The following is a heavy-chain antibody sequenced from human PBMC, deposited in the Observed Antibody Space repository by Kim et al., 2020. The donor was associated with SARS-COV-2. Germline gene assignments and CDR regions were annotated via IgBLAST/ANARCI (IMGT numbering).Heavy chain of an antibody. CDR2: ISSNGGST. CDR1: GFTFSSYA. CDR3: VKGFPFYYGSGSYYYYYYYGMDV. J-gene: IGHJ6*02. D-gene: IGHD3-10*01. V-gene: IGHV3-64D*06. Sequence: GGSLRLSCSASGFTFSSYAMHWVRQAPGKGLEYVSAISSNGGSTYYADSVKGRFTISRDNSKNTLYLQMSSLRAEDTAVYYCVKGFPFYYGSGSYYYYYYYGMDVWGQGTTVTVSS.